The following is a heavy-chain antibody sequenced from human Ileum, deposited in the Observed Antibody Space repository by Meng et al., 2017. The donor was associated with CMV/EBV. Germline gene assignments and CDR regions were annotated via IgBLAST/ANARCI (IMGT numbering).Heavy chain of an antibody. J-gene: IGHJ4*02. CDR1: GFTLSSYW. CDR2: MKYDGSEK. CDR3: AREIRGITNTGPIIIPLEY. D-gene: IGHD1-7*01. Sequence: GRSLRLSCAASGFTLSSYWMTWVRQAPGKGLEWVANMKYDGSEKYYVDSVKGRFTISRDNSRNLLYLQMNKLRGEDTAVYYCAREIRGITNTGPIIIPLEYWGQGTLVTVSS. V-gene: IGHV3-7*01.